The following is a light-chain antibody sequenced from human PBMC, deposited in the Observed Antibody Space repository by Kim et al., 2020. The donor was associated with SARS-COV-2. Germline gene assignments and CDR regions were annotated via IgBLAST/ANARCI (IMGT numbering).Light chain of an antibody. CDR1: SSDVGGYNY. J-gene: IGLJ1*01. Sequence: SITISCTGTSSDVGGYNYVSWYQQHPGKAPNLMIYDVSKRPSGVSNRFSGSKSGNTASLTISGLQAEDEADYYCSSYTSSSTFYVFGTGTKVTVL. V-gene: IGLV2-14*04. CDR2: DVS. CDR3: SSYTSSSTFYV.